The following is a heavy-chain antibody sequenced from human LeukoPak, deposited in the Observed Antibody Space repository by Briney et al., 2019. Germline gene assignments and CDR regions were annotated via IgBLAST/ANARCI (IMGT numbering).Heavy chain of an antibody. CDR1: GGSFSGYY. V-gene: IGHV4-34*01. Sequence: SETLSLTCAVYGGSFSGYYWSWIRQPPGKGLEWIGEINHSGSTNYNPSLKSRVTISVDTSKNQFSLKLSSVTAADTAVYYCARDTFYDSSGYYGDYYYYYYMDVLGKGTTVTISS. CDR3: ARDTFYDSSGYYGDYYYYYYMDV. D-gene: IGHD3-22*01. CDR2: INHSGST. J-gene: IGHJ6*03.